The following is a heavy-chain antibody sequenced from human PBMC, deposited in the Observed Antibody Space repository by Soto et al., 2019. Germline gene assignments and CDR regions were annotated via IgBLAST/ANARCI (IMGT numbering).Heavy chain of an antibody. CDR2: INPNSGGT. D-gene: IGHD3-22*01. CDR3: ARSAVLYYYDSSGYYYGY. Sequence: GASVKVSCKASGYTFTGYYMHCVRQAPGQGLEWMGWINPNSGGTNYAQKFQGRVTMTRDTSISTAYMELSRLRSDDTAVYYCARSAVLYYYDSSGYYYGYWGQGTLVTVSS. CDR1: GYTFTGYY. J-gene: IGHJ4*02. V-gene: IGHV1-2*02.